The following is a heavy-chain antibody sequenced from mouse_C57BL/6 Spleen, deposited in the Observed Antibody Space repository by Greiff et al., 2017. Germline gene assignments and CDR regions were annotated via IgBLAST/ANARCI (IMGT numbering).Heavy chain of an antibody. CDR3: ERTYYSNYDFDY. D-gene: IGHD2-5*01. CDR1: GYTFTRYW. V-gene: IGHV1-61*01. J-gene: IGHJ2*01. CDR2: IYPSDSET. Sequence: QVQLQQPGAELVRPGSSVKLSCKASGYTFTRYWMDWVKQRPGQGLEWIGNIYPSDSETHYNQKFKDKATLTVDKSSSTAYMQRRSLTSEDAAVYYCERTYYSNYDFDYWGQGTTLTVSS.